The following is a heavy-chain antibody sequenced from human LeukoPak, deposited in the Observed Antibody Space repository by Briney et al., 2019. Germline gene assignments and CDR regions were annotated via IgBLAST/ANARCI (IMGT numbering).Heavy chain of an antibody. D-gene: IGHD6-19*01. Sequence: SETLSLTCPVYGGSFSGYYWSWIRQPPGKGLEWIGEINHSGSTNYNPSLKSRVTISVDTSKNQFSLKLSSVTAADTAVYYCAGGGSSGLNYWGQGTLVTVSS. J-gene: IGHJ4*02. CDR1: GGSFSGYY. V-gene: IGHV4-34*01. CDR2: INHSGST. CDR3: AGGGSSGLNY.